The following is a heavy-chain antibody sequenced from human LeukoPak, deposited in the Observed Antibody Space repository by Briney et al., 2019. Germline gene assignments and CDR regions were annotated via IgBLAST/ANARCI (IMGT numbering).Heavy chain of an antibody. Sequence: SVNVSCKASGGTFSSYTISWVRQAPGQGLEWMGRIIHILGIANYAQKYQGRVTITADKSTSTAYMKLSSLISEDTAVYYCAIVPAAPTTYYYTYNDVWGKGTTVTVSS. CDR2: IIHILGIA. CDR1: GGTFSSYT. CDR3: AIVPAAPTTYYYTYNDV. D-gene: IGHD2-2*01. V-gene: IGHV1-69*02. J-gene: IGHJ6*03.